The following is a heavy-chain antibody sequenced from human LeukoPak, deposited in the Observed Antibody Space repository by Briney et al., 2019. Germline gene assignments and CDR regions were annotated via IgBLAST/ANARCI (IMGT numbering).Heavy chain of an antibody. CDR1: GGSIRRYY. V-gene: IGHV4-59*01. Sequence: SETLSLTCTVSGGSIRRYYWSWIRQNPGKGLEWIGYGYYSGTTNYNPSLKSRVTMLVDTSKNQFSLKLTSVTAADTAVYYCARGEVSSSSIDYWGQGILVTVSS. D-gene: IGHD6-6*01. CDR2: GYYSGTT. J-gene: IGHJ4*02. CDR3: ARGEVSSSSIDY.